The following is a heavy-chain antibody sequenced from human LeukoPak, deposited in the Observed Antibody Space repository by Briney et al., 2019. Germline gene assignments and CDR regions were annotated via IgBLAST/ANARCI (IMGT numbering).Heavy chain of an antibody. V-gene: IGHV4-61*02. CDR2: IDTSRST. D-gene: IGHD3-22*01. Sequence: SQTLSLTCTGSGCTISSGSYYWSWLRQPPGKGLEWIGRIDTSRSTNHNPSLKSRVTISVDTSKIHLPLKLSSVTAADTGVYYCARGYDSSGYYFDYWGQGTLVTVSS. J-gene: IGHJ4*02. CDR3: ARGYDSSGYYFDY. CDR1: GCTISSGSYY.